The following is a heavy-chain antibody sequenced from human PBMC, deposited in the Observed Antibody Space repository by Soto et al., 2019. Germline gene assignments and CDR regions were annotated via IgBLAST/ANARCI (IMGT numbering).Heavy chain of an antibody. Sequence: SETLSLTCTVSGGSISSYYWSWIRQPPGKGLEWIGYIYYSGSTNYNPSLKSRVTISVDTSKNQFSLKLSSVTAADTAVYYCAREDYGSGSSWFDPWGPATLVTVSS. D-gene: IGHD3-10*01. CDR1: GGSISSYY. V-gene: IGHV4-59*01. CDR2: IYYSGST. CDR3: AREDYGSGSSWFDP. J-gene: IGHJ5*02.